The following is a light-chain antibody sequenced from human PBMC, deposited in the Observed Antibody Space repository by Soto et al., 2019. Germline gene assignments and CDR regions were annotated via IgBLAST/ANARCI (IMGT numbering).Light chain of an antibody. CDR1: QGISSA. V-gene: IGKV1-13*02. Sequence: AIQLTQSPSSLSASVGDRVTITCRASQGISSALAWYQQKPGKAPTLLIYDASSLESGVQSRFSGSGSGTDFTLTIRSLQPEDFATYYCHQFNSYPVTFGPGTKVDIK. CDR2: DAS. CDR3: HQFNSYPVT. J-gene: IGKJ3*01.